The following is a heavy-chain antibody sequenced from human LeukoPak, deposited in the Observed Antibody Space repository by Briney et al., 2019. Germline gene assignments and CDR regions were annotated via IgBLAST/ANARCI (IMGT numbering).Heavy chain of an antibody. CDR2: IIPIFGTA. D-gene: IGHD3-10*01. V-gene: IGHV1-69*13. J-gene: IGHJ4*02. CDR1: GGTFSSYA. CDR3: ATGGFTPRYFDY. Sequence: SVKVSCKASGGTFSSYAISWVRQAPGQGLEWMGGIIPIFGTADYAQKFQGRVTITADESTSTAYMELSSLRSEDTAVYYCATGGFTPRYFDYWGQGTLVTVSS.